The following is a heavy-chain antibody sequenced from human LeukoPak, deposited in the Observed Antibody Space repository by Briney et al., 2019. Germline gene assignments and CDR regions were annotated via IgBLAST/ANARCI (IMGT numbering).Heavy chain of an antibody. CDR1: GDSISSSLYY. CDR2: VYYTGST. Sequence: PSETLSLTCTVSGDSISSSLYYWGWIRQPPGRGLEWIGSVYYTGSTYYNPSLKSRVSTSIDTSNNQFSLNLNSVTAADTAFYYCARHYRGNYLFFDYWGQGTLVTVSS. CDR3: ARHYRGNYLFFDY. V-gene: IGHV4-39*01. J-gene: IGHJ4*02. D-gene: IGHD1-7*01.